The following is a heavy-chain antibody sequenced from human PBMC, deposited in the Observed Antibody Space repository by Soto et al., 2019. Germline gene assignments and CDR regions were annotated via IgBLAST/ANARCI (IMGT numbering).Heavy chain of an antibody. D-gene: IGHD3-3*01. CDR2: IYYSGST. CDR1: GGSISSYY. J-gene: IGHJ3*02. CDR3: ARGPTYYDFWSGYYSRGTDAFDI. V-gene: IGHV4-59*06. Sequence: SETLSLTCTVSGGSISSYYWSWIRQPPGKGLEWIGYIYYSGSTYYNPSLKSRVTISVDTSKNQFSLKLSSVTAADTAVYYCARGPTYYDFWSGYYSRGTDAFDIWGQGTMVTVSS.